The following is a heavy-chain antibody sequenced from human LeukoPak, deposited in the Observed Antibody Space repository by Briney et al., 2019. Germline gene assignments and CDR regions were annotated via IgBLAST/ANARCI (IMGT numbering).Heavy chain of an antibody. CDR3: ARETLYSYGYNYYYYMDV. D-gene: IGHD3-16*01. CDR1: GFVVTSNF. J-gene: IGHJ6*03. Sequence: GGSLRLSCAASGFVVTSNFMSWVRQAPGKGLEWNSMIHSGGSTYYADSVKGRFTVSRDKSENALYLQMNSLRAEDTAVYYCARETLYSYGYNYYYYMDVWDKGTTVTVSS. V-gene: IGHV3-53*01. CDR2: IHSGGST.